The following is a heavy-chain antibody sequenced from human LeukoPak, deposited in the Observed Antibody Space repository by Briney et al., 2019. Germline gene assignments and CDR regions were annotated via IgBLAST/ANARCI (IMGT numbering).Heavy chain of an antibody. Sequence: PGGSLRLSCAASGFTFSAYWMHWVRQVPGKGLVWVSSISSSSSYIYYADSVKGRFTISRDNAKNSLYLQMNTLRAEDTAVYYCARDRTTVTTFDYWGQGTLVTVSS. CDR3: ARDRTTVTTFDY. D-gene: IGHD4-17*01. CDR2: ISSSSSYI. V-gene: IGHV3-21*01. CDR1: GFTFSAYW. J-gene: IGHJ4*02.